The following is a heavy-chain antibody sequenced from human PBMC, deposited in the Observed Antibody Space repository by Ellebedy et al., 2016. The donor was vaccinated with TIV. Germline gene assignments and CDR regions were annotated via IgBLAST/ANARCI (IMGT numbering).Heavy chain of an antibody. Sequence: SETLSLTCTVSGGSTSSYYWSWIRQPPGKGLEWIGYIFYSGSTNYNSSLEGRVSISIDTSRSQFSLRLGSVTAADTAVYYCARNSGYFDYWGQGTLVTVSS. CDR2: IFYSGST. V-gene: IGHV4-59*13. CDR3: ARNSGYFDY. CDR1: GGSTSSYY. D-gene: IGHD1-26*01. J-gene: IGHJ4*02.